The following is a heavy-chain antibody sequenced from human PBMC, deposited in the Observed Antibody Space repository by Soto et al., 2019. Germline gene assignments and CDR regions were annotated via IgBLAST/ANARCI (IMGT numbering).Heavy chain of an antibody. CDR2: IISSSSTI. CDR3: ARGIPATGDAFDI. Sequence: GGSLRLSCAASGFTFSSYSMNWVRQAPGKGLEWVSYIISSSSTIYYADSVKGRFTISRDNAKNSLYLQMNSLRDEGTAVYYCARGIPATGDAFDIWGQGTMGTVSS. CDR1: GFTFSSYS. J-gene: IGHJ3*02. V-gene: IGHV3-48*02. D-gene: IGHD1-26*01.